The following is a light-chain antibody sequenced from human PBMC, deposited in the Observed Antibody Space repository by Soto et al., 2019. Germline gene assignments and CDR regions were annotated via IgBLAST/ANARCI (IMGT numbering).Light chain of an antibody. CDR3: QHYNSYSEA. CDR1: QGTGNA. J-gene: IGKJ1*01. V-gene: IGKV1-13*02. CDR2: GAS. Sequence: AIQMTQSPSSLSASVGDRVTISCRASQGTGNALGWYQQKPGKPPKVLIYGASSLESGVPSRFSGSGSGTEFTLTISSLQPDDFATYYCQHYNSYSEAFGQGTKVDIK.